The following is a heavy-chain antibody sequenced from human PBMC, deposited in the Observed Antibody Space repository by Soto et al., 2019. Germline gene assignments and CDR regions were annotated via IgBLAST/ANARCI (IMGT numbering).Heavy chain of an antibody. Sequence: GGSLRLSCAASGFIFSDYHMTWIRQAPGKGLELVAYISSSGDTIYYADSVKGRFTISRDNGRDSLFLQMSSLRPEDTAVYYCVRDRRISGINRGLDYWCRGTLVTVSS. CDR3: VRDRRISGINRGLDY. CDR1: GFIFSDYH. D-gene: IGHD1-20*01. V-gene: IGHV3-11*01. J-gene: IGHJ4*02. CDR2: ISSSGDTI.